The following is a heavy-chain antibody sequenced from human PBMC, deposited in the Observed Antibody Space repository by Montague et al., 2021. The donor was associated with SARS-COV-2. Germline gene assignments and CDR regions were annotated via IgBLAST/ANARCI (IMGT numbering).Heavy chain of an antibody. J-gene: IGHJ5*02. CDR3: ARGADYDFWSGFSRYKWFDP. D-gene: IGHD3-3*01. CDR2: INHSGST. V-gene: IGHV4-61*08. CDR1: GGSISSGGYY. Sequence: SETLSLTCTVSGGSISSGGYYWSWIRQTPAKGLEWIGEINHSGSTNYNPSLKSRLTISVDTSKKQFSLKLNSMTAADTAVYYCARGADYDFWSGFSRYKWFDPWGPGTPVTVSS.